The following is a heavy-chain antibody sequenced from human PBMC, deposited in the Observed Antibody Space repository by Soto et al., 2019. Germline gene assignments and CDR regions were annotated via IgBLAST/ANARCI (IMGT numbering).Heavy chain of an antibody. J-gene: IGHJ4*02. D-gene: IGHD5-12*01. CDR3: ARATSVDAY. CDR2: IKQDGSEK. V-gene: IGHV3-7*01. Sequence: EVQLVESGGDLVQPGGSLRLSCAASGFAFSGYWMSWVRQAPGKGLEGVANIKQDGSEKYYVDSVKGRFTISRDNAKNSLYPQMNSLRVEDTAVYYCARATSVDAYWGQGTVVTVSS. CDR1: GFAFSGYW.